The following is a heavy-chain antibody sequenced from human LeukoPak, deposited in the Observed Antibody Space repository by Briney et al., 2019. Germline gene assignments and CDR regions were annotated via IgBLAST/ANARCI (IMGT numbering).Heavy chain of an antibody. CDR1: GGTFSSYT. CDR3: ARGNYDFWSGHRY. CDR2: IIPILGIA. V-gene: IGHV1-69*02. Sequence: GASVKVSCKASGGTFSSYTISWVRQAPGQGLEWMGRIIPILGIANYAQKFQGRVTITADKSTSTAYMELSSLRSVDTAVYYCARGNYDFWSGHRYWGQGTLVTVSS. J-gene: IGHJ4*02. D-gene: IGHD3-3*01.